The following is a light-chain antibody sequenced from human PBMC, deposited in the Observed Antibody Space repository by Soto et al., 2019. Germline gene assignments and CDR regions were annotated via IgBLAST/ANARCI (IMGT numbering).Light chain of an antibody. Sequence: DIQMTQSPSSLSASVGDRVTITCRAGQSVSTYLNWYQQKPGNAPKLLIYVASTLQSGVPSRFSGSGSGTHFTLTISSLQPEDFATYYCQQVNRYPYTFGQGTKVEIK. V-gene: IGKV1-9*01. CDR2: VAS. CDR3: QQVNRYPYT. J-gene: IGKJ2*01. CDR1: QSVSTY.